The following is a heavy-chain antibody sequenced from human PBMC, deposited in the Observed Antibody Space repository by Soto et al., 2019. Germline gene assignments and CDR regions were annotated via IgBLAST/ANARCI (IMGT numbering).Heavy chain of an antibody. Sequence: GASVKVSCKASGYSFSTHAMHWVRQAPGQGLEWVGWINSVNDNTIYSQKFQGRVTITRDTSASTAYMELSSLRSEDTAVYYCARVNVWFGELSRYYGMDVWGQGTTVTVSS. CDR2: INSVNDNT. D-gene: IGHD3-10*01. CDR1: GYSFSTHA. CDR3: ARVNVWFGELSRYYGMDV. V-gene: IGHV1-3*01. J-gene: IGHJ6*02.